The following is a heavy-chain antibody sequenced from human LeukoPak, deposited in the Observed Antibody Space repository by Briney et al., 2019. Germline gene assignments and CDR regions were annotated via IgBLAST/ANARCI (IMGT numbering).Heavy chain of an antibody. CDR2: ISSSSSYI. D-gene: IGHD3-22*01. CDR3: ARGRERDYDSSGPKAGDDAFDI. J-gene: IGHJ3*02. CDR1: GFTFSSYA. V-gene: IGHV3-21*01. Sequence: PGGSLRLSCAASGFTFSSYAMSWVRQAPGKGLEWVSSISSSSSYIYYADSVKGRFTISRDNAKNSLYLQMNSLRAEDTAVYYCARGRERDYDSSGPKAGDDAFDIWGQGTMVTVSS.